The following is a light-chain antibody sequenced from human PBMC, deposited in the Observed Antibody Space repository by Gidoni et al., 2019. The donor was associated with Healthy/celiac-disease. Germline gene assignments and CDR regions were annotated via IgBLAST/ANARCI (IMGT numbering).Light chain of an antibody. V-gene: IGLV2-14*03. J-gene: IGLJ2*01. CDR3: SSYPSSRTVV. Sequence: QSDLTQPASVSGSPGRSITISCTGTSSDVGGYNYVSWYQQHPGNAPNLMIYDVSTRPSGVSNRFSGSKSGTTASLTISGLQAEDEAYYYCSSYPSSRTVVFGGGTKLTVL. CDR1: SSDVGGYNY. CDR2: DVS.